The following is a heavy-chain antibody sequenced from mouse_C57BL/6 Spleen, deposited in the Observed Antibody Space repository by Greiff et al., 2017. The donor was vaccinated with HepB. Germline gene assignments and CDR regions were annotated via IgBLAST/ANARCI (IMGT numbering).Heavy chain of an antibody. CDR3: ARDRYYGSSYHYWYFDV. CDR1: GYSITSGYY. J-gene: IGHJ1*03. V-gene: IGHV3-6*01. CDR2: ISYDGSN. Sequence: DVQLQESGPGLVKPSQSLSLTCSVTGYSITSGYYWNWIRQFPGNKLEWMGYISYDGSNNYNPSLKNRISITRDTSKNQFFLKLNSVTTEDTATYYCARDRYYGSSYHYWYFDVWGTGTTVTVSS. D-gene: IGHD1-1*01.